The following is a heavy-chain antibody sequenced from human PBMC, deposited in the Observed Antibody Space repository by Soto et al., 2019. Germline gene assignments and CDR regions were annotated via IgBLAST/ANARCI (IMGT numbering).Heavy chain of an antibody. CDR3: AKDIHTFSGGDYMDV. CDR2: LSGSGVTT. V-gene: IGHV3-23*01. J-gene: IGHJ6*03. CDR1: GFTFRSYA. Sequence: HPGGSLRLSCAASGFTFRSYAMSWVRQAPGKGLEWVSALSGSGVTTYYADYVKGRFTISRDNSKNTLYLQMTSLRAEDTAVYYCAKDIHTFSGGDYMDVWGKGTTVTVSS. D-gene: IGHD2-15*01.